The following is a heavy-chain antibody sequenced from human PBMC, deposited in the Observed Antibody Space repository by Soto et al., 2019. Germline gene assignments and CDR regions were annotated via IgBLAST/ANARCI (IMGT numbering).Heavy chain of an antibody. CDR2: IYYSGST. V-gene: IGHV4-31*03. CDR3: ARTNTSSTSFHVGY. D-gene: IGHD2-2*01. Sequence: QVQLQESGPGLVKPSQTLSLTCTVSGGSISSGDYYWTWIRQHPGKGLEWIGYIYYSGSTKHNPTLKSRITISVDTSKNQFSLKLNSVTAADTAVYYCARTNTSSTSFHVGYWGQGTQVTVSS. J-gene: IGHJ4*02. CDR1: GGSISSGDYY.